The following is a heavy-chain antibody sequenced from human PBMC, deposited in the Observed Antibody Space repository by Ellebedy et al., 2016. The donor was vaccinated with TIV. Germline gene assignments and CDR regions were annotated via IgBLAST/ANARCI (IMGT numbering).Heavy chain of an antibody. CDR2: MNPNSGNT. CDR3: ARGGIAVAVDY. D-gene: IGHD6-19*01. CDR1: GYTFSSYY. Sequence: AASVKVSCKASGYTFSSYYMHWVRQATGQGLEWMGWMNPNSGNTGYAQKFQGRVTMTRNTSISTAYMELSSLRSEDTAVYYCARGGIAVAVDYWGQGTLVTVSS. J-gene: IGHJ4*02. V-gene: IGHV1-8*02.